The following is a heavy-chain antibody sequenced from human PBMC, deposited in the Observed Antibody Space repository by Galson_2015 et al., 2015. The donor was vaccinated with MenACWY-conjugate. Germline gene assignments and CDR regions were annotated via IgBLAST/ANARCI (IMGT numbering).Heavy chain of an antibody. CDR3: ARDPIASPATGGMDV. CDR1: GYTFTKYG. V-gene: IGHV1-18*03. Sequence: SVKVSCKASGYTFTKYGISWVRQAPGQGLEWMGWISGYSGNTNYAQKFQGRVTMTTDTSTSTAFMELRSLRFDDMAVYYCARDPIASPATGGMDVWGQGTTVTVSS. D-gene: IGHD6-13*01. CDR2: ISGYSGNT. J-gene: IGHJ6*02.